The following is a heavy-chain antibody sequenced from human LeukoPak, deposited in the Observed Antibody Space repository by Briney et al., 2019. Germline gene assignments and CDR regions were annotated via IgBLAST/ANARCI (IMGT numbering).Heavy chain of an antibody. D-gene: IGHD2-2*01. CDR2: ISAYNGNT. CDR1: GYTFTSYG. V-gene: IGHV1-18*01. Sequence: ASVKVSCKASGYTFTSYGISWVRQAPGQGLEWMGWISAYNGNTNYAQKLQGRVTMTTDTSTSTAYMELRSLRSDDTAVYYCARPLIGCSSTSCTWGGWFGPWGQGTLVTVSS. J-gene: IGHJ5*02. CDR3: ARPLIGCSSTSCTWGGWFGP.